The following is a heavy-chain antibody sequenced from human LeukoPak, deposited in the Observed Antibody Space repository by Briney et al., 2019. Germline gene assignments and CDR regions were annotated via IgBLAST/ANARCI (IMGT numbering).Heavy chain of an antibody. D-gene: IGHD1-26*01. J-gene: IGHJ6*02. V-gene: IGHV4-34*01. CDR3: ARGRGAYYYYYGMDV. CDR1: GGSISGYY. Sequence: SETLSLTCTVSGGSISGYYWSWIRQPPGKGLEWIGEINHSGSTNYNPSLKSRVTISVDTSKNQFSLKLSSVTAADTAVYYCARGRGAYYYYYGMDVWGQGTTVTVSS. CDR2: INHSGST.